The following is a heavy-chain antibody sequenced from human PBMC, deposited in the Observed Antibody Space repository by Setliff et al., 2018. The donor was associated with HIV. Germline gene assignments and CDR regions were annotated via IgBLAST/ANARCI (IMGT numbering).Heavy chain of an antibody. V-gene: IGHV4-39*01. Sequence: SETLSLTCSVSGGSISSSSCYWGWIRQPPGKGLEWIGTIYYSGSTYYNPSLKSRVTISVDTSKNQFSLKLSSVTAADTAVYYCARARYIVIRGDAGMDVWGPGTTVTVSS. J-gene: IGHJ6*02. CDR3: ARARYIVIRGDAGMDV. D-gene: IGHD3-10*01. CDR1: GGSISSSSCY. CDR2: IYYSGST.